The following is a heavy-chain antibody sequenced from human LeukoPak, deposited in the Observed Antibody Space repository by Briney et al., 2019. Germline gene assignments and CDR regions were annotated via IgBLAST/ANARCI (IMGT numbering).Heavy chain of an antibody. CDR3: ARGVAAVDY. CDR1: GGSLSRYY. CDR2: IYYSGST. V-gene: IGHV4-59*01. J-gene: IGHJ4*02. Sequence: SETLSLTCTVSGGSLSRYYWSWIRQPPGKGLEWIGYIYYSGSTNYNPSLKSRVTISVDTSKNQFSLKLSSVTAADTAVYYCARGVAAVDYWGQGTLVTVSS. D-gene: IGHD6-13*01.